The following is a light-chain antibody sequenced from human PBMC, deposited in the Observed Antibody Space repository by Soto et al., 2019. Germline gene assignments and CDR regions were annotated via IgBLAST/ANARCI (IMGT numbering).Light chain of an antibody. J-gene: IGKJ1*01. V-gene: IGKV4-1*01. CDR2: WAS. CDR3: HQYYSIPWT. Sequence: DIVMTQSPDSLAVSLGERATINCKSSQSILYSSNNRNPLAWYQQKPGQPPKLLLYWASSRESGVPDRFSGSGSGTDFTLTISSLQAEDVAVYYCHQYYSIPWTFGPGTKVEIK. CDR1: QSILYSSNNRNP.